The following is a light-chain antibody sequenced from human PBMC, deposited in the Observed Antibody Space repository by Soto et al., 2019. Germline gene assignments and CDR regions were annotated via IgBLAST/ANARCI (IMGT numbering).Light chain of an antibody. V-gene: IGKV3-15*01. J-gene: IGKJ5*01. CDR1: QTVSRN. Sequence: EVVSTHYQATLSFSPVERATLSFRASQTVSRNLAWYQQRPGKAPRLLIYDISNRATGVPARFSGSGSETEFTLTIRSLQSEDFAVYFCQQYNNWPSFGQGTRLEIK. CDR2: DIS. CDR3: QQYNNWPS.